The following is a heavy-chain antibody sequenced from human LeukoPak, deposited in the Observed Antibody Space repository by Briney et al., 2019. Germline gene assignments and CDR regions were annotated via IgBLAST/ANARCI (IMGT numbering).Heavy chain of an antibody. CDR3: ARPLYGDYELDY. D-gene: IGHD4-17*01. CDR2: INAGNGNT. V-gene: IGHV1-3*01. Sequence: GASVNVSCKASGYTFTSYAMHWVRQAPGQRLEWMGWINAGNGNTKYSQKFQGRVTITRDTSASTAYMELSSLRSEDTAVYYCARPLYGDYELDYWGQGTLVTVSS. CDR1: GYTFTSYA. J-gene: IGHJ4*02.